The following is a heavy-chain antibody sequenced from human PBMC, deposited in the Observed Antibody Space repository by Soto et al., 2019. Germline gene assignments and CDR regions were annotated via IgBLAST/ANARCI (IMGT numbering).Heavy chain of an antibody. CDR3: VRSKGGYSYGTPFDY. CDR1: GFTFDDYA. CDR2: ISWNSGNI. J-gene: IGHJ4*02. D-gene: IGHD5-18*01. Sequence: PGGSLRPSCAASGFTFDDYAMYWVRQVLGKGLEWVSSISWNSGNIGYADSVKGRFTTSRDNAENSLYLQMNSLRPEDTALYYCVRSKGGYSYGTPFDYWGQGTLVTAPQ. V-gene: IGHV3-9*01.